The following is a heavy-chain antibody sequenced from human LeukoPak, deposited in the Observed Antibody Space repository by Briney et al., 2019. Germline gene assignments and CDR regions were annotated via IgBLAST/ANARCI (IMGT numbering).Heavy chain of an antibody. Sequence: PSETLSLTCAVSGYSIRGGDYWGWIRQSPGKGLEWIGSIYHSGSTHYNPSLKSRVTISVDTSKNQFSLMLSSVTAADTAVYYCARNRSLTTTPGFDHWGQGTLVTVSS. V-gene: IGHV4-38-2*01. J-gene: IGHJ4*02. CDR1: GYSIRGGDY. CDR3: ARNRSLTTTPGFDH. D-gene: IGHD4-11*01. CDR2: IYHSGST.